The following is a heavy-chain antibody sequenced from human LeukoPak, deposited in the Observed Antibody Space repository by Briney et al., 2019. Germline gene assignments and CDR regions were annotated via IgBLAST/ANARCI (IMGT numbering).Heavy chain of an antibody. V-gene: IGHV4-30-2*01. Sequence: SETLSLTCTVSGGSISSGGYYWSWIRQPPGKGLEWIGYIYHSGSTYYNPSLKSRVTISVDRSKNQFSLKLSSVTAADTAVYYCARGGSNWGSNWFDPWGQGTLVTVSS. D-gene: IGHD7-27*01. CDR2: IYHSGST. J-gene: IGHJ5*02. CDR3: ARGGSNWGSNWFDP. CDR1: GGSISSGGYY.